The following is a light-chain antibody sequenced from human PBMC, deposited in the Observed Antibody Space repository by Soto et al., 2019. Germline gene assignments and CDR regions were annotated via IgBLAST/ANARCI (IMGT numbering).Light chain of an antibody. CDR1: SRDVGGYNY. J-gene: IGLJ2*01. V-gene: IGLV2-8*01. Sequence: QSVLTQPPSASGSPGQSVTISCTGTSRDVGGYNYVSWYQQHPGKAPKLMIYEVSKRPSGVPDRFSGSQSGNTASLTVSGLQAEDEADYFCSSYAGSNNVVFGGGTKLTVL. CDR3: SSYAGSNNVV. CDR2: EVS.